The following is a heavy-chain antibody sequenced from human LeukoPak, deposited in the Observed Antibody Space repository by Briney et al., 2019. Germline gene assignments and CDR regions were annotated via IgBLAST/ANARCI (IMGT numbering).Heavy chain of an antibody. D-gene: IGHD1-14*01. Sequence: PSETLSLTCSVSGDSISNYYWSWIRQPPGKGLEWIGYVYYKGSAESNPSLRSRVTISIDTPKNQVSLKLTSVTAADTAVYYCARDTTRGFDPWGQGTLVTVSS. V-gene: IGHV4-59*01. CDR2: VYYKGSA. CDR1: GDSISNYY. CDR3: ARDTTRGFDP. J-gene: IGHJ5*02.